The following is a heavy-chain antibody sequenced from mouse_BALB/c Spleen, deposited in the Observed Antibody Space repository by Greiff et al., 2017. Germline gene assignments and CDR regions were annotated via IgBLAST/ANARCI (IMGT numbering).Heavy chain of an antibody. CDR3: ARQGYYGDFDY. J-gene: IGHJ2*01. V-gene: IGHV5-12-1*01. Sequence: EVKLVESGGGLVKPGGSLKLSCAASGFAFSSYDMSWVRQTPEKRLEWVAYISSGGGSTYYPDTVKGRFTISRDNAKNTLYLQMSSLKSEDTAMYYCARQGYYGDFDYWGQGTTLTVSS. CDR2: ISSGGGST. CDR1: GFAFSSYD. D-gene: IGHD1-1*02.